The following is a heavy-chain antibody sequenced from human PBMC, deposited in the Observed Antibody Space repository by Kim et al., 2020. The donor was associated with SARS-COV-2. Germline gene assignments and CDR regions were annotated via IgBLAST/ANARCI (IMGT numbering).Heavy chain of an antibody. V-gene: IGHV4-39*01. CDR1: GGSISSSSYY. D-gene: IGHD1-26*01. Sequence: SETLSLTCTVSGGSISSSSYYWGWIRQPPGKGLEWIGSIYYSGSTYYNPSLKSRVTISVDTSKNQFSLKLSSVTAADTAVYYCARFKTVGATVDYWGQGT. CDR2: IYYSGST. CDR3: ARFKTVGATVDY. J-gene: IGHJ4*02.